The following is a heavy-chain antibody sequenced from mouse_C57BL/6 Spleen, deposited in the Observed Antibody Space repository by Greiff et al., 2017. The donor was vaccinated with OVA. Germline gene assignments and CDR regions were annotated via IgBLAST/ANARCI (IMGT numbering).Heavy chain of an antibody. CDR3: ATHYYGSSYGGY. CDR1: GYTFTSYW. J-gene: IGHJ2*01. D-gene: IGHD1-1*01. V-gene: IGHV1-50*01. CDR2: IDPSDSYT. Sequence: QVQLQQPGAELVKPGASVKLSCKASGYTFTSYWMQWVKQRPGQGLEWIGEIDPSDSYTNYNQKFKGKATLPVDTSSSTAYMQLSSLTSEDSAVYYCATHYYGSSYGGYWGQGTTLTVSS.